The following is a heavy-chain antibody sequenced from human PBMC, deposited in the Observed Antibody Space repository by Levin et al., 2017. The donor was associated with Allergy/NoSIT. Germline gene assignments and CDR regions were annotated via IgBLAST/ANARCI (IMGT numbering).Heavy chain of an antibody. CDR2: IYYSGST. J-gene: IGHJ6*02. CDR1: GGSISSYY. V-gene: IGHV4-59*01. Sequence: PSETLSLTCTVSGGSISSYYWSWIRQPPGKGLEWIGYIYYSGSTNYNPSLKSRVTISVDTSKNQFSLKLSSVTAADTAVYYCARNILGTRLEWDYYYYGMDGWGQGTTVTVSS. CDR3: ARNILGTRLEWDYYYYGMDG. D-gene: IGHD3-3*01.